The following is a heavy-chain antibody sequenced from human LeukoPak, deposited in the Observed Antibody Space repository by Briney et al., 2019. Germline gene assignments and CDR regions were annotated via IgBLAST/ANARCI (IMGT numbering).Heavy chain of an antibody. V-gene: IGHV3-48*04. CDR2: ISSRSTTI. CDR1: GSTFNSYG. CDR3: ARMTIFGVVTLYYMDV. Sequence: PGGSLRLSCAASGSTFNSYGMNWVRQAPGKGLEWVSFISSRSTTIYYADSVKGRFTISRDNAKNSLYLQMNSLRAEDTAVYYCARMTIFGVVTLYYMDVWGKGTTVTVSS. J-gene: IGHJ6*03. D-gene: IGHD3-3*01.